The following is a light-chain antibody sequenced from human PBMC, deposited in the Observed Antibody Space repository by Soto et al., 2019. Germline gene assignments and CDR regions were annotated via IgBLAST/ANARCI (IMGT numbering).Light chain of an antibody. CDR1: SSNIGAGYD. CDR3: QSYDSSLSGWV. V-gene: IGLV1-40*01. Sequence: QSVLTQPPSVYGAPGQRVTISCSERSSNIGAGYDVHWYQQLPGTAPKLLIYGNSNRPSGVPDRFSGSKSGTSASLAITGLHAEDEADYYCQSYDSSLSGWVFGGGTKLTVL. J-gene: IGLJ3*02. CDR2: GNS.